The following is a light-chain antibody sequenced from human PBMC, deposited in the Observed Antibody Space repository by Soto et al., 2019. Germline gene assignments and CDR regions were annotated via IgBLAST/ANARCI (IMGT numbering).Light chain of an antibody. CDR2: DAS. Sequence: EVLFPKSPSTLSLSPEDLATLSCRASQSVNSYLTWYQHKPGQAPRLLIADASNRATGIPARFSGSGSGTDFTLTISSLEPEDFAVYYCQQRDNWPPTFGQGTNVDI. V-gene: IGKV3-11*01. CDR3: QQRDNWPPT. J-gene: IGKJ1*01. CDR1: QSVNSY.